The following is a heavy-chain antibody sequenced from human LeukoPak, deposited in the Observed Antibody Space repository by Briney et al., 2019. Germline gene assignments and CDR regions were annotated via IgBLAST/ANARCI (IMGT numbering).Heavy chain of an antibody. J-gene: IGHJ3*02. Sequence: SETLSLTCTVSGGSISNGGDYWGWIRQPPGRGLEWIGTIFYSGTTYYNPSLKSRVTISVDTSKNQFSQILTSVTAADTALYYCARLHCTGGSCYSTRGSFDIWGQGTMVTVSS. CDR2: IFYSGTT. CDR1: GGSISNGGDY. CDR3: ARLHCTGGSCYSTRGSFDI. D-gene: IGHD2-15*01. V-gene: IGHV4-39*07.